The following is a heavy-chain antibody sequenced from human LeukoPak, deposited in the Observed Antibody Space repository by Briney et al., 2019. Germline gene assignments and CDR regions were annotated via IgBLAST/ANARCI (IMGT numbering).Heavy chain of an antibody. J-gene: IGHJ5*02. Sequence: GGSLRLSCAASGVTFSGYATSWVRQAPGKGLEWVSGISGSGGSTYFADSVKGRFTMSGDNSKNTLYLQMNSLRAEDTAVYYCAKDQVDSSGRNNWFDPWGQGTLVTVSS. CDR1: GVTFSGYA. D-gene: IGHD3-22*01. CDR3: AKDQVDSSGRNNWFDP. CDR2: ISGSGGST. V-gene: IGHV3-23*01.